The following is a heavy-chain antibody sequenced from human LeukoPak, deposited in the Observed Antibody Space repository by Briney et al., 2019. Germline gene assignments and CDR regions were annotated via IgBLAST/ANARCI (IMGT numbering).Heavy chain of an antibody. D-gene: IGHD4-17*01. CDR2: IKRIIDGGTT. V-gene: IGHV3-15*01. CDR3: AAQGGSGDLRY. J-gene: IGHJ4*02. CDR1: GFTFSNTW. Sequence: PGRSLRLSCAASGFTFSNTWMNWVRQAPGEGLEWVGRIKRIIDGGTTDYAAPVKGRFTVSRDDSINSLYLQMSSLKTEDTAVYYCAAQGGSGDLRYWGQGTLVTVSS.